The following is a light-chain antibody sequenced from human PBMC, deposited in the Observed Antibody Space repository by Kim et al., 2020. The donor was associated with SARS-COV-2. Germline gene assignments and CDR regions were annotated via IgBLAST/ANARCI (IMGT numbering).Light chain of an antibody. V-gene: IGLV3-21*04. J-gene: IGLJ3*02. CDR2: YDS. Sequence: SYELTQPPSVSLAPGKTARITCGGNNIGSKSVHWYQQKPGQAPVLVIYYDSHRPSGIPERFSGSNSGNTATLTISRVEAGDEADYFCQVWDSTSDHWLFG. CDR3: QVWDSTSDHWL. CDR1: NIGSKS.